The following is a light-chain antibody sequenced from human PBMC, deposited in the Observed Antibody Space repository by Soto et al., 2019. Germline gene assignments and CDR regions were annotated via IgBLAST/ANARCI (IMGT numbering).Light chain of an antibody. CDR2: DAS. CDR1: QSVSRY. Sequence: EIVLTQSPATLSLSPGERATLSCRASQSVSRYLAWYQHKPGQAPRLLIYDASKRATGIPARFSGSGSGKDFTLTISSLEPEDFAVYYCQQRSNWPPTWTFGQGTRVEIK. CDR3: QQRSNWPPTWT. J-gene: IGKJ1*01. V-gene: IGKV3-11*01.